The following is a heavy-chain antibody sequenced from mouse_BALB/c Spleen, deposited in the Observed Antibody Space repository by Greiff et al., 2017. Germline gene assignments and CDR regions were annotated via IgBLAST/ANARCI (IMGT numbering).Heavy chain of an antibody. CDR1: GYSITSGYY. Sequence: DVQLVESGPGLVKPSQSLSLTCSVTGYSITSGYYWNWIRQFPGNKLEWMGYISYDGSNNYNPSLKNRISITRDTSKNQFFLKLNSVTTEDTATYYCARGGGYYGYYAMDYWGQGTSVTVSS. D-gene: IGHD1-2*01. J-gene: IGHJ4*01. CDR3: ARGGGYYGYYAMDY. CDR2: ISYDGSN. V-gene: IGHV3-6*02.